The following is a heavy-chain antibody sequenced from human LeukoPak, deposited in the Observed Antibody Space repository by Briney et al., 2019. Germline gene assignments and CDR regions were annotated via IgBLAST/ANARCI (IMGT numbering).Heavy chain of an antibody. CDR1: GLTVSSNY. Sequence: GGSLRLSCAASGLTVSSNYMSWVRQAPGKGLEWVSGISGSGTSTYYADSVKGRFTISRDNSKNTLYLQMNSLRAEDTALYYCAKEPASGSCFDYWGQGTLVTVSS. D-gene: IGHD3-10*01. J-gene: IGHJ4*02. CDR3: AKEPASGSCFDY. CDR2: ISGSGTST. V-gene: IGHV3-23*01.